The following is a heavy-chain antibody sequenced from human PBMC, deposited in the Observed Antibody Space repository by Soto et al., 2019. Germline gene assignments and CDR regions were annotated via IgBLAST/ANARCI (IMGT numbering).Heavy chain of an antibody. J-gene: IGHJ6*02. CDR2: ISYDGNNK. D-gene: IGHD2-2*01. V-gene: IGHV3-30*18. CDR1: GFTFSSYG. Sequence: GGSLRLSCVASGFTFSSYGMHWVRQSPGKGLEWVAVISYDGNNKYHVDSVKGRFTISRDNSKNTLFLQMNSLRAEDTAVYYCAKAQGYCSSTSCREAYYYYGMDVWGQGTTVTVSS. CDR3: AKAQGYCSSTSCREAYYYYGMDV.